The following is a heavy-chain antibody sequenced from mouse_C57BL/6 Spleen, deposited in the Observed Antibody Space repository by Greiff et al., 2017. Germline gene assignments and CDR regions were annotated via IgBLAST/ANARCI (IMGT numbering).Heavy chain of an antibody. J-gene: IGHJ4*01. CDR3: ARGRGVTTAYYYAMDY. CDR1: GYTFTGYW. Sequence: QVHVKQSGAELMKPGASVKLSCKATGYTFTGYWIAWVKPRPGHGLEWIGEILPGSGSTNYNEKFKGKATFTADTSSNTAYMQLSSLTTEDSAIYYCARGRGVTTAYYYAMDYWGQGTSVTAAS. V-gene: IGHV1-9*01. CDR2: ILPGSGST. D-gene: IGHD2-2*01.